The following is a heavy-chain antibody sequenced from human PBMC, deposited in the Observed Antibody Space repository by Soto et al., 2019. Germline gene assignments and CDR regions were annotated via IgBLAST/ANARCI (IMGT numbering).Heavy chain of an antibody. Sequence: PSETLSLTCTVSGGSISSYYWSWIRQPPGKGLEWIGYIYYSGSTNYNPSLKSRVTISVDTSKNQFSLKLSSVTAADTAVYYCAREVVVPAAMQGYYYYYGMDVWGQGTTVTVSS. CDR2: IYYSGST. V-gene: IGHV4-59*01. D-gene: IGHD2-2*01. CDR3: AREVVVPAAMQGYYYYYGMDV. CDR1: GGSISSYY. J-gene: IGHJ6*02.